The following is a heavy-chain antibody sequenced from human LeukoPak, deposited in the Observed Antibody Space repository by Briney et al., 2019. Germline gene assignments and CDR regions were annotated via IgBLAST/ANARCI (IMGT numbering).Heavy chain of an antibody. CDR3: ARGAFGGVIVRPLDY. CDR1: GFTFSSYA. J-gene: IGHJ4*02. CDR2: ISYDGSNK. Sequence: PGGSLRLSCAASGFTFSSYAMHWVRQAPGKGLEWVAVISYDGSNKYYADSVKGRFTISRDNSKNTLYLQMNSLRAEDTAVYYCARGAFGGVIVRPLDYWGQGTLVTVSS. D-gene: IGHD3-16*02. V-gene: IGHV3-30*04.